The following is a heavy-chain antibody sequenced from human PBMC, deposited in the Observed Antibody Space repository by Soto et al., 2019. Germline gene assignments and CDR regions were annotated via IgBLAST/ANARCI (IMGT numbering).Heavy chain of an antibody. Sequence: QVQLVESGGGVVQPGRSLRLSCAASVCTFSSYAMHWVRQAPGKGLEWVAVISYDGSNKYYADSVKGRFTISRDNSKNTLYLQMNSLRAEDTAVYYCAREDSSGWCFDYWGQGTLVTVSS. CDR2: ISYDGSNK. D-gene: IGHD6-19*01. V-gene: IGHV3-30-3*01. CDR3: AREDSSGWCFDY. J-gene: IGHJ4*02. CDR1: VCTFSSYA.